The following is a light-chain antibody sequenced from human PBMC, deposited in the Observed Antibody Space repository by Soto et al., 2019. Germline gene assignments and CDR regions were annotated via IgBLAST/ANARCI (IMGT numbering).Light chain of an antibody. J-gene: IGKJ4*01. CDR3: KQYGSSLN. V-gene: IGKV3-20*01. Sequence: EIVLTHSPATLSFSPVERATLSCSASQSVSSYLAWYQQKPGQAPRLLIYDASNRAIGIPDRFSGSGSGTDFTLTISRLDPEDFAVYYCKQYGSSLNFGGGTKVDIK. CDR1: QSVSSY. CDR2: DAS.